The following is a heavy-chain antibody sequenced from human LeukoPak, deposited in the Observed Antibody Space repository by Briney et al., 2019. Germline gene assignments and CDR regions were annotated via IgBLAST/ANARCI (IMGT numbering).Heavy chain of an antibody. V-gene: IGHV5-51*01. CDR2: IYPGDSDT. CDR1: GYSFTSYW. Sequence: GESLKISCKGSGYSFTSYWIGWVRQMPGKGLEWMGIIYPGDSDTRYSPSFQGQVTISADKSISTAYLQWSSLKASDTAMYYCARLTMVRGVINWFDPWGQGTLATVSS. CDR3: ARLTMVRGVINWFDP. D-gene: IGHD3-10*01. J-gene: IGHJ5*02.